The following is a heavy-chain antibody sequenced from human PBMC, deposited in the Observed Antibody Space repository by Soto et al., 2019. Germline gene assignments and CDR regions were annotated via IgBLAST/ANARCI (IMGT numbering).Heavy chain of an antibody. CDR1: GGSVSSGSFY. V-gene: IGHV4-61*03. J-gene: IGHJ5*02. Sequence: QVQLQESGPGLVKSSETLSLTCTVSGGSVSSGSFYWSWIRQPPGKGLEWIAYIYYTGTTNYNPSLKSRVIISLDTSKNHFSLTVSSVTAADTAVYFCARQTRIRGRGNWFDPWGQGTLVTVSS. CDR3: ARQTRIRGRGNWFDP. CDR2: IYYTGTT. D-gene: IGHD3-10*01.